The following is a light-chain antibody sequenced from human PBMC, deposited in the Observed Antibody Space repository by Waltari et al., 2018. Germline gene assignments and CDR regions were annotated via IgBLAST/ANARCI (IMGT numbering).Light chain of an antibody. CDR3: QHYVRLPVT. J-gene: IGKJ1*01. V-gene: IGKV3-20*01. CDR1: QSVSRA. Sequence: EIVLTQSPGTLSLSPGERVTLSCRASQSVSRALAWDQQKPGQAPRLPLYGASTRSAGIPDRFSGSASGTDFSLTISLLEPEDFAVYYCQHYVRLPVTFGQGTKVEIK. CDR2: GAS.